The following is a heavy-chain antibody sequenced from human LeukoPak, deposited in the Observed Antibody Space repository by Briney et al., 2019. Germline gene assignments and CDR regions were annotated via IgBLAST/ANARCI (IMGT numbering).Heavy chain of an antibody. CDR1: GGTFSSYA. CDR2: INPIFGTA. CDR3: PRVSARGNSAYYFDY. J-gene: IGHJ4*02. Sequence: SVKVSCKASGGTFSSYAISWVRQAPGQGLEWVGGINPIFGTANYAQKFHGRVTITADESPSTAYIELSTLRSEDTAVYYCPRVSARGNSAYYFDYWGQGTLVTVSS. V-gene: IGHV1-69*13. D-gene: IGHD4-23*01.